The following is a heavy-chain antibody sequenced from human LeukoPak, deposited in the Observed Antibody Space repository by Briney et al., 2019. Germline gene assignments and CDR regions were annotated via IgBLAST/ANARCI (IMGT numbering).Heavy chain of an antibody. J-gene: IGHJ6*03. CDR3: ARAERQFYYDSSGSSYYYYMDV. D-gene: IGHD3-22*01. V-gene: IGHV4-4*07. CDR1: GGSISPYY. Sequence: PSETLSLTCTVSGGSISPYYWNWVRQSAGKGLDWIGRIQSSGSTNYNPSLTGRLTISVDKSQNQFSLKLTSVTAADTAVYYCARAERQFYYDSSGSSYYYYMDVWGKGTTVAVSS. CDR2: IQSSGST.